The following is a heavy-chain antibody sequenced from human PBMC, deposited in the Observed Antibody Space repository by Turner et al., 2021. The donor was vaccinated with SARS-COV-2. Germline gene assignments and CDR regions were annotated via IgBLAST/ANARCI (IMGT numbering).Heavy chain of an antibody. J-gene: IGHJ3*02. CDR1: GFTFSSYG. D-gene: IGHD1-7*01. CDR2: IAYDGSNK. CDR3: ARASIPHITGTTFCAFDI. V-gene: IGHV3-30*03. Sequence: VQVVESGGGVVQPGRSLRLSCADSGFTFSSYGMHWVRQAPCKGLEWVACIAYDGSNKYYADSVKCRFTIARDNSKNTLYLQMNSLRAEDTSVYYCARASIPHITGTTFCAFDIWGQGTMVTVSS.